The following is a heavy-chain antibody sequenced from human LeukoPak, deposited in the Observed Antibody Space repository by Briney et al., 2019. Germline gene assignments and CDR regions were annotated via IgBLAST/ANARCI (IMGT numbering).Heavy chain of an antibody. J-gene: IGHJ5*02. CDR2: IRSKTDGGTT. CDR3: TTDWWVS. D-gene: IGHD2-8*02. Sequence: GGSLKLSCAASGFTLSNAWMSWVRQAPGKGLEWVGRIRSKTDGGTTDYASPVKGRFTISRDDSKTTLYLQMNSLKTGDTAVYYCTTDWWVSWGQGTLVTVSS. CDR1: GFTLSNAW. V-gene: IGHV3-15*01.